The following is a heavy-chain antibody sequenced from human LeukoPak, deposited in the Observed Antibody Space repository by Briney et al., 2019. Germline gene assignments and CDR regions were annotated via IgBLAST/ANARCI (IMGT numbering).Heavy chain of an antibody. CDR3: ARDYRNRSLIGYYYYMDV. CDR2: INPSGGST. Sequence: ASVKVSCKASGYTFTSYYMHWVRQAPGQGLEWMGIINPSGGSTSYAQKFQGRVTMTRDMSTSTVYMELSSLRSEDTAVYYCARDYRNRSLIGYYYYMDVWGKGTTVTVSS. D-gene: IGHD2-15*01. J-gene: IGHJ6*03. CDR1: GYTFTSYY. V-gene: IGHV1-46*01.